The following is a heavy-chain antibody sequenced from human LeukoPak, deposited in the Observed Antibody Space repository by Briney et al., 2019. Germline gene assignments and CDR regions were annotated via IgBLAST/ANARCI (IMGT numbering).Heavy chain of an antibody. V-gene: IGHV3-21*01. CDR2: ISSSSSYI. Sequence: GGSLRLSCAASGFTFSSYSMNWVRQAPGKGLEWVSSISSSSSYIYYADSVKGRFTISRDNAKISLYLQMNSLRAEDTAVYYCARARGIYSSSSAPIDYWGQGTLVTVSS. D-gene: IGHD6-6*01. CDR3: ARARGIYSSSSAPIDY. CDR1: GFTFSSYS. J-gene: IGHJ4*02.